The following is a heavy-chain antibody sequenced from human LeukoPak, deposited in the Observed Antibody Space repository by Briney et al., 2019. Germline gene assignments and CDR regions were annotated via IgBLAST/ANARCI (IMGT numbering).Heavy chain of an antibody. J-gene: IGHJ4*02. CDR2: ISYDGSNK. V-gene: IGHV3-30*19. Sequence: GGSLRLSCAASGFTFSSYGMHWVRQAPGKGLEWVAVISYDGSNKYYADSVKGRFTISRDNSKNTLYLQMNSLRAEDTAVYYCARGSALRSYSSSWYGDYFDYWGQGTLVTVSS. D-gene: IGHD6-13*01. CDR1: GFTFSSYG. CDR3: ARGSALRSYSSSWYGDYFDY.